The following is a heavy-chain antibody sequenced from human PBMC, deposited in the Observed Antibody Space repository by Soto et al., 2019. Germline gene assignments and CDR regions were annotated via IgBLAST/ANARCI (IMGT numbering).Heavy chain of an antibody. J-gene: IGHJ6*02. CDR2: ISPYTGNT. Sequence: QVQLVQSGDEVKKPGASVKVSCKASGYIFVNYGIAWVRQAPGQGLEWMGWISPYTGNTHSASKVQGRSTMTTDTSTSTDYMDLGRLTSDDTAVYYCVMVDNYVTPTPQDVWGQGTTVTVSS. D-gene: IGHD3-16*01. CDR3: VMVDNYVTPTPQDV. V-gene: IGHV1-18*01. CDR1: GYIFVNYG.